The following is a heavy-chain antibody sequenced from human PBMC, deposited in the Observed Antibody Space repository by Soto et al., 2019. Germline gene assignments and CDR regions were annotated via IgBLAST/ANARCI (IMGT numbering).Heavy chain of an antibody. CDR1: GGTFSSYA. J-gene: IGHJ6*02. Sequence: GASAKVSCKASGGTFSSYAISWVRQAPGQGLEWMGGIIPIFGTANYAQKFQGRVTITADESTSTAYMELSSLRSEDTAVYYCARGGLAAAGSSSTQSLRHYYYGMDVWGQGTTVTVSS. V-gene: IGHV1-69*13. D-gene: IGHD6-13*01. CDR3: ARGGLAAAGSSSTQSLRHYYYGMDV. CDR2: IIPIFGTA.